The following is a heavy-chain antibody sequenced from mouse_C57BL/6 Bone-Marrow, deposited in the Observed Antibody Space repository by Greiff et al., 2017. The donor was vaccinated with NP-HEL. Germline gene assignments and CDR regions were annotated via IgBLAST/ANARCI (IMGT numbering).Heavy chain of an antibody. CDR2: ISNLAYSI. D-gene: IGHD4-1*02. J-gene: IGHJ2*01. V-gene: IGHV5-15*01. CDR1: GFTFSDYG. CDR3: ARGNLYYFDY. Sequence: DVKLQESGGGLVQPGGSLKLSCAASGFTFSDYGMAWVRQAPRKGPEWVAFISNLAYSIYYADTVTGRFTISRENAKNTLYLEMSSLRSEDTAMYYCARGNLYYFDYWGQGTTLTVSS.